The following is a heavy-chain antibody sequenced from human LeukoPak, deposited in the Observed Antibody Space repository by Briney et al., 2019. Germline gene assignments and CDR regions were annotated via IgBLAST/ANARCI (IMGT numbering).Heavy chain of an antibody. CDR3: ASRSGSGVDDY. CDR2: IDPSDSYT. V-gene: IGHV5-10-1*01. CDR1: GYSFTSYW. Sequence: GESLRISCKASGYSFTSYWTSWVRQMPGKGLEWMGRIDPSDSYTNYSPSLQGHVTITADKSISTAYLQWSSLKASDTAMYYCASRSGSGVDDYWGQGTLVTVSS. J-gene: IGHJ4*02. D-gene: IGHD3-10*01.